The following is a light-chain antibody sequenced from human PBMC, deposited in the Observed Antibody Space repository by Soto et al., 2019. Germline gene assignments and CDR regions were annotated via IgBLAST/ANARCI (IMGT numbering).Light chain of an antibody. CDR3: QQRSSWPPIT. Sequence: EVVLTQSPFTVSLSPGERASLSCRASQSVSINLAWYQQKPGQAPRLLIYDASNRPTGIPARFTGSGSGTDFNLTISSLEPEDFAVYYCQQRSSWPPITFGGGTKVDIK. CDR1: QSVSIN. V-gene: IGKV3-11*01. J-gene: IGKJ4*01. CDR2: DAS.